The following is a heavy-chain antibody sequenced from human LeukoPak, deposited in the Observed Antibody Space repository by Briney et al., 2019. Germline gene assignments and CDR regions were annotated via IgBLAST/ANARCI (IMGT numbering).Heavy chain of an antibody. J-gene: IGHJ6*03. V-gene: IGHV4-34*01. CDR1: GGSFSGYY. D-gene: IGHD3-3*01. CDR2: INHSGST. Sequence: SETLSLTCAVYGGSFSGYYWSWIRQPPGKGLEWLGEINHSGSTNYNPSLKSRVTISVDTSKNQFSLKLSSVTAADTAVYYCARGYYDFWSGYYREKTYYYYYYMDVWGKGTTVTVSS. CDR3: ARGYYDFWSGYYREKTYYYYYYMDV.